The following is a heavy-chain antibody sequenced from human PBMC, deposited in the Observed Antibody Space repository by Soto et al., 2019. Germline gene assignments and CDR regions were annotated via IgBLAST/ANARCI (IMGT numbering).Heavy chain of an antibody. Sequence: PGESLKISCQGPGYNFATFWIGWVRQTPGKGLEWMGVIYPDDSDTRYSPSFQGQVTLSADKSINTAYLQWSSLKASDTAMYFCARLRSSASYQHRAVDSWGQGTLVTVSS. J-gene: IGHJ4*02. CDR2: IYPDDSDT. D-gene: IGHD3-10*01. V-gene: IGHV5-51*01. CDR3: ARLRSSASYQHRAVDS. CDR1: GYNFATFW.